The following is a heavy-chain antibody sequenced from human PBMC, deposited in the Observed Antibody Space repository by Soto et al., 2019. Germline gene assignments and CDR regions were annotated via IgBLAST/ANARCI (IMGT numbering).Heavy chain of an antibody. CDR2: INHSGST. CDR1: GGSFSGYY. V-gene: IGHV4-34*01. J-gene: IGHJ6*02. CDR3: ARGPKYDSSGYYPYHYYYYGMDV. D-gene: IGHD3-22*01. Sequence: LTCAVYGGSFSGYYWSWIRQPPGKGLEWIGEINHSGSTNYNPSLKSRVTISVDTSKNQFSLKLSSVTAADTAVYYCARGPKYDSSGYYPYHYYYYGMDVWGQGTTVTVSS.